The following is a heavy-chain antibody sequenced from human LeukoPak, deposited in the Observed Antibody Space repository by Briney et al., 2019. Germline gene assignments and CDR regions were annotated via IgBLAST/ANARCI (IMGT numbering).Heavy chain of an antibody. J-gene: IGHJ4*02. Sequence: GSLRLSCAASGFTFSSYAMHWVRQAPGKGLEWVAVISYDGSNKYYADSVKGRFTISRDNSKNTLYLQMGSLRAEDMAVYYCARSSQSDYWGQGTLVTVSS. CDR1: GFTFSSYA. V-gene: IGHV3-30*14. CDR2: ISYDGSNK. CDR3: ARSSQSDY.